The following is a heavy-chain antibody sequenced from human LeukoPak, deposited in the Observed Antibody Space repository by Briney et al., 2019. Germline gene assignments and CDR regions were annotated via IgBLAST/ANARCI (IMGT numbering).Heavy chain of an antibody. CDR1: GGSVTSGTYY. V-gene: IGHV4-61*01. CDR2: IYYSGST. Sequence: SETLSLTCTVSGGSVTSGTYYWGWIRQPPGKGLEWIGYIYYSGSTNYNPSLKSRVTVSVDTSKNQFSLKLSSVTAADTAVYYCARGHLLGVVVPAALMDVWGQGTTVTVSS. D-gene: IGHD2-2*01. J-gene: IGHJ6*02. CDR3: ARGHLLGVVVPAALMDV.